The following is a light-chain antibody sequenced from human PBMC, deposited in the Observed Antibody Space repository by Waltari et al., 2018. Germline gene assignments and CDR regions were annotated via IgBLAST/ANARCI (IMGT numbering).Light chain of an antibody. J-gene: IGLJ2*01. V-gene: IGLV2-8*01. CDR1: STDVGVYNY. CDR2: EVS. Sequence: QSALTQPPSASGSPGQSVTISCTGTSTDVGVYNYVSWYQQHPGNAPNLMVYEVSKRPSGVPDGFSGSESGNTASLTVSGLQAEDEADYYCSSYAGSDNLVFGGVTKLTVL. CDR3: SSYAGSDNLV.